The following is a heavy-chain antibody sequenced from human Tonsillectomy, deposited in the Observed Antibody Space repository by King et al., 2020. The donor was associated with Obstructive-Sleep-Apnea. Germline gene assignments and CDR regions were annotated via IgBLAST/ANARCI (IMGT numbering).Heavy chain of an antibody. CDR2: IIPRFGTP. J-gene: IGHJ6*02. V-gene: IGHV1-69*01. CDR1: GGTFSRDC. Sequence: QLVQSGAEVKKPGFSVKGSCTASGGTFSRDCIRWGRQAPGQGVVWRGGIIPRFGTPQYAQSFKGRVTITADASTRTDYMELSSLRSEDTAVYFCARDLVEGSENYYYYPMDVWGQGTTVTVSS. D-gene: IGHD3-10*01. CDR3: ARDLVEGSENYYYYPMDV.